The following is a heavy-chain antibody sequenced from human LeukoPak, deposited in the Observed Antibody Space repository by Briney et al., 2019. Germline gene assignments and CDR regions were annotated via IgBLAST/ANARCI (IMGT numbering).Heavy chain of an antibody. CDR3: ATGEDYYDSSGYHHDAFDI. CDR1: GYSFTSYW. Sequence: GESLKISCKGSGYSFTSYWIGWVRQMPGEGLEWMGIIYPGDSDTRYSPSFQGQVTISADKSISTAYLQWSSLKASDTAMYYCATGEDYYDSSGYHHDAFDIRGQGTMVTVSS. CDR2: IYPGDSDT. V-gene: IGHV5-51*01. D-gene: IGHD3-22*01. J-gene: IGHJ3*02.